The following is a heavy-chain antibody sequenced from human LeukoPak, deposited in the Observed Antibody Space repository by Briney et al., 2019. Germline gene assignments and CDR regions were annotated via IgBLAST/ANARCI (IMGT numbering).Heavy chain of an antibody. V-gene: IGHV3-74*01. CDR1: GFTFSSDW. Sequence: GGSLRLSSAASGFTFSSDWMHWVRQAPGKGLVWVSRIRGDGNDATYADSVKGRFTVSRDNARSTLFLQMNRLTADDTAVYYCSRDGVLGSGSLDAWGQGTLVSVSS. CDR2: IRGDGNDA. J-gene: IGHJ5*02. CDR3: SRDGVLGSGSLDA. D-gene: IGHD3-10*01.